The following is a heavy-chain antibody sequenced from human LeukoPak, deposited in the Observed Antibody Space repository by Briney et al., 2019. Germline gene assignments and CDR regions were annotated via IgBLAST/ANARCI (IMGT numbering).Heavy chain of an antibody. CDR3: ARDRSSYGMDV. D-gene: IGHD6-6*01. Sequence: SETLSLTCTVSGGSISSYYWSWNRQPPGKGLEWIGYIYYSGSTNYNPSLKSRVTISVDTSKNQFSLKLSSVTAADTAVYYCARDRSSYGMDVWGKGTTVTVSS. CDR2: IYYSGST. J-gene: IGHJ6*04. V-gene: IGHV4-59*01. CDR1: GGSISSYY.